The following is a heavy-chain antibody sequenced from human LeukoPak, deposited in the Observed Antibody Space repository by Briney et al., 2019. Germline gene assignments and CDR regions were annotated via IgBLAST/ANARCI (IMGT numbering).Heavy chain of an antibody. CDR1: GGTFSSYA. CDR2: IIPIFGTA. CDR3: ATDDMEVVPAAGLTTAGQV. V-gene: IGHV1-69*13. Sequence: ASVKVSCKASGGTFSSYAISWVRQAPGQGLEWMGGIIPIFGTANYAQKFQGRVTITADESTSTAYMELSSLRSEDTAVYYCATDDMEVVPAAGLTTAGQVWGQGTLVTVSS. D-gene: IGHD2-2*01. J-gene: IGHJ4*02.